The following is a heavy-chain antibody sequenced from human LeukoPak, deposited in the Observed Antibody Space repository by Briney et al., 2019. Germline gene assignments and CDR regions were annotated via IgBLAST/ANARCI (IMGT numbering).Heavy chain of an antibody. D-gene: IGHD5-12*01. V-gene: IGHV3-23*01. CDR2: ISGSGGST. CDR1: GFTFSNYA. J-gene: IGHJ5*02. CDR3: AKFLFDNIVATIKQRS. Sequence: PGGSLRLSCAAPGFTFSNYAMSWVRQAPGKGLEWVSAISGSGGSTYYADSVKGRFTISRDNSKNTLYPQMNSLRAEDTAVYYCAKFLFDNIVATIKQRSWGQGTLVTVSS.